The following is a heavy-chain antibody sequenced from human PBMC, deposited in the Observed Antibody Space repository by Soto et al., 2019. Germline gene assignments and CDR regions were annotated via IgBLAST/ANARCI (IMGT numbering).Heavy chain of an antibody. D-gene: IGHD6-13*01. Sequence: EVQLVESGGGLVKPGGSLRLSCAASGFTFSSYSMNWVRQAPGKGLEWVSSISSSSSYIYYADSVKGRFTISRDNAKNSLYLQMNSLRAEDTAVYYCARHAAVSSSWYLGGYYYYYMDVWGKGTTVTVSS. CDR2: ISSSSSYI. CDR1: GFTFSSYS. J-gene: IGHJ6*03. CDR3: ARHAAVSSSWYLGGYYYYYMDV. V-gene: IGHV3-21*01.